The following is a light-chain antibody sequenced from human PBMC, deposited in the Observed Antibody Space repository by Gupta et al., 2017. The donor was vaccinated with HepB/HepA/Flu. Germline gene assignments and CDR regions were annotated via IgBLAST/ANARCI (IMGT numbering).Light chain of an antibody. Sequence: SYVLTQLPSVSGAPGQTAKIPCEGNNIGTKGVHWYQQNPGQAPVLVIYSGGDRPLGLPELLSGSTSGSTATLTITMVEAVDEAYYSCQVWDGRVDHPVFAGWTQLTVL. CDR1: NIGTKG. CDR2: SGG. V-gene: IGLV3-21*04. CDR3: QVWDGRVDHPV. J-gene: IGLJ3*02.